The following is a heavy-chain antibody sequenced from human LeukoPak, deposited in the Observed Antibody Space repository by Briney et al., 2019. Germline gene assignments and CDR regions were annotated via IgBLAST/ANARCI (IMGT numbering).Heavy chain of an antibody. D-gene: IGHD3-22*01. CDR3: ARHVKDTSGFYYPDFDF. CDR2: IYFGDSDT. V-gene: IGHV5-51*01. Sequence: GESLKISGRGSGYSFTKNGMGWLRQMPGKALNWRGIIYFGDSDTRYSPSFQGQVTISADKSVSTAYLQWSSLKASDTAMYYCARHVKDTSGFYYPDFDFWGQGTLVTVSS. CDR1: GYSFTKNG. J-gene: IGHJ4*02.